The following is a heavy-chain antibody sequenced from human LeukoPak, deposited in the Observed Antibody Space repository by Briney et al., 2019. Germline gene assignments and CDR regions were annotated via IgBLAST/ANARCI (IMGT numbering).Heavy chain of an antibody. Sequence: PPGRSLRLSCAASGFTFSNYGMHWVRQAPGKGLEWVAVVSSDGGLKYYADSVKGRFTIFRDNSKNTLFLQMDSLRPEDTAVYYCARGEKTAAGDYFDYWGQGTLVTVSS. CDR1: GFTFSNYG. D-gene: IGHD2-21*02. CDR2: VSSDGGLK. CDR3: ARGEKTAAGDYFDY. V-gene: IGHV3-30*19. J-gene: IGHJ4*02.